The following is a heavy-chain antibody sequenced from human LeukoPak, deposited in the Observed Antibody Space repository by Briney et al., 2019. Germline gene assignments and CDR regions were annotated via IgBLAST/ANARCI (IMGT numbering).Heavy chain of an antibody. D-gene: IGHD6-13*01. CDR1: GGSISSSSYY. J-gene: IGHJ5*02. Sequence: SETLSLTCTVSGGSISSSSYYWGWIRQPPGKGLDWIGSIYYSGSTYYNPSLKSRVTISVDTSKNQFSLKLSSVTAADTAVYYCARDWQQLVYNWFDPWGQGTLVTVSS. CDR3: ARDWQQLVYNWFDP. V-gene: IGHV4-39*07. CDR2: IYYSGST.